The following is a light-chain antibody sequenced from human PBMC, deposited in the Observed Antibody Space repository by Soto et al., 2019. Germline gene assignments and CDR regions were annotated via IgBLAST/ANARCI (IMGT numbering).Light chain of an antibody. V-gene: IGLV2-14*02. CDR2: EGS. CDR3: SSYTSSSTHVV. Sequence: QSVLTQPASVSGSPGQSITISCTGTSSDVGSYNLVSWYQQHPGKAPKLMIYEGSKRPSGVSNRFSGSKSGNTASLTISGLQAEDEDDYYCSSYTSSSTHVVFGGGTKVTVL. J-gene: IGLJ2*01. CDR1: SSDVGSYNL.